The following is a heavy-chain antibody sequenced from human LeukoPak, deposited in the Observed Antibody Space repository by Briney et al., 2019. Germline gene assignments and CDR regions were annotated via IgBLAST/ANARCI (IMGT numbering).Heavy chain of an antibody. D-gene: IGHD3-10*01. CDR1: GGSISSYY. Sequence: PSETLSLTCTVSGGSISSYYWRWIRQPAGKGLEWIGSIYTSGSTNYNPSLKSRVTISVDKSKNQFSLKLSSVTAADTAVYYCARDSTVRGESAFDPWGQGTLVTVSS. J-gene: IGHJ5*02. CDR2: IYTSGST. CDR3: ARDSTVRGESAFDP. V-gene: IGHV4-4*07.